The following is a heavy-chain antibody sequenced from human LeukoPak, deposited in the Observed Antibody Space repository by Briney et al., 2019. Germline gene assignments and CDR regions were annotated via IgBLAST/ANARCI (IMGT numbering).Heavy chain of an antibody. J-gene: IGHJ6*02. CDR1: GYTFTSYD. D-gene: IGHD4-17*01. CDR2: MNPNSGNT. CDR3: ARAHYGDYVGYYYYYYGMDV. V-gene: IGHV1-8*01. Sequence: ASVKVSCKASGYTFTSYDINWVRQATGQGLEWMGWMNPNSGNTGYAQKFQGRVTMTRNTSISTAYMELSSLRSEDTAVYYCARAHYGDYVGYYYYYYGMDVWGQGTTVTVSS.